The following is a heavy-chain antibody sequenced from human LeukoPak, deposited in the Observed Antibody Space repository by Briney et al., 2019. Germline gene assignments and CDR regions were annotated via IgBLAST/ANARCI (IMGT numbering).Heavy chain of an antibody. J-gene: IGHJ4*02. CDR2: ISYSGST. CDR1: GGSISNHY. Sequence: SETLSLTCTVSGGSISNHYWSWIRQPPGKGLEWIGYISYSGSTNYNPSLKSRVTMSVDTSKNQFSLKLSSVTAADTAVYYCARSVDETTYYFDYWGQGTLVTVSS. CDR3: ARSVDETTYYFDY. V-gene: IGHV4-59*11. D-gene: IGHD1-1*01.